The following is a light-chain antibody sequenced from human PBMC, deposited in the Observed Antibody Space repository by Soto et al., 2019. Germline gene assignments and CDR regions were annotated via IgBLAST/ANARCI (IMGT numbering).Light chain of an antibody. Sequence: DIQMTQSPSTLSASVGDRVTITCRASHSISGWLAWYQQKPGKAPKLLIYGASRLETGVPSRFSGSGSGTELTLSIRSLQPDDVATYYCQHFNTYQWTFGQGTTVDIK. CDR3: QHFNTYQWT. J-gene: IGKJ1*01. CDR2: GAS. CDR1: HSISGW. V-gene: IGKV1-5*01.